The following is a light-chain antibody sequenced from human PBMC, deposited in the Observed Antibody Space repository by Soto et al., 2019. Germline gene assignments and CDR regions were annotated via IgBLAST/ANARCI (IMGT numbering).Light chain of an antibody. CDR2: KAS. V-gene: IGKV1-5*03. CDR1: QSVNSW. Sequence: DIQMTQSPSTLSASVGDRVTITCRAIQSVNSWLAWYQQKPGKAPDLLIYKASILESGVPSRFSGSGSGTEFTLTISILQPEDLATYYCQQYYTEGAFGQGTKLEIK. CDR3: QQYYTEGA. J-gene: IGKJ2*01.